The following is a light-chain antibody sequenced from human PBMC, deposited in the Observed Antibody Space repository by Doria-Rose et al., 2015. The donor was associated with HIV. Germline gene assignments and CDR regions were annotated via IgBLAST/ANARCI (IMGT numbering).Light chain of an antibody. J-gene: IGKJ1*01. CDR2: DAS. V-gene: IGKV3-20*01. CDR1: QRVKSSY. CDR3: HQYGSSWT. Sequence: TQSPGTLSLSPGERATLSCRASQRVKSSYLAWYQQKPGQAPRLLIYDASTRATVIPDRLSGSGSGTDFTLTISRLEPEDFALYYCHQYGSSWTFGQGTKVEI.